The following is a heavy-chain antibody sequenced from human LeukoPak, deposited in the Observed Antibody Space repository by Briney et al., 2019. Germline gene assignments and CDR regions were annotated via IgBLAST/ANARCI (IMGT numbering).Heavy chain of an antibody. J-gene: IGHJ4*02. CDR3: SRVWLQYFDY. CDR2: IRSKTYDGTT. D-gene: IGHD5-24*01. CDR1: GFTFGDYA. V-gene: IGHV3-49*04. Sequence: PGGSLRLSCTASGFTFGDYAMSWVRQAPGKGLEWVSFIRSKTYDGTTEYAASVKGRFTISRDDSKRIAYLQMNSLKTDDTAVYYCSRVWLQYFDYWGQGSLITVPS.